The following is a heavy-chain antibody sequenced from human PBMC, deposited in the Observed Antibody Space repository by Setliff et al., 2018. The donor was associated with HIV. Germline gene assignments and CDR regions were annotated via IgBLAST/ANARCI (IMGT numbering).Heavy chain of an antibody. J-gene: IGHJ5*02. Sequence: GGSLRLSCAASGFMFDKYGMHWVRQAPGKGLEWVASISSDGTNKYYTDSVKGRFTISRDNSKNTLNLQMDSLRADDTALYYCVRDERYSGSPQFNWFDPWGQGTLVTVSS. CDR1: GFMFDKYG. CDR2: ISSDGTNK. V-gene: IGHV3-30*03. D-gene: IGHD1-26*01. CDR3: VRDERYSGSPQFNWFDP.